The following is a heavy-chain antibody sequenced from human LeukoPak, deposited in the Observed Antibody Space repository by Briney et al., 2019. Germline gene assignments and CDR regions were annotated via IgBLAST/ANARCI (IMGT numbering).Heavy chain of an antibody. J-gene: IGHJ6*03. Sequence: PSETLSLTCAVSGGSISPYYWTWIRQPPGKGLEWIGHSYYTGSTSYNPSLKSRLTISVDTSNNQLSLKLRSVTAADTAMYFCAGTPYSSGRLGGYPYYYMDVWGKGTMVTVSS. CDR3: AGTPYSSGRLGGYPYYYMDV. D-gene: IGHD6-19*01. CDR1: GGSISPYY. CDR2: SYYTGST. V-gene: IGHV4-59*03.